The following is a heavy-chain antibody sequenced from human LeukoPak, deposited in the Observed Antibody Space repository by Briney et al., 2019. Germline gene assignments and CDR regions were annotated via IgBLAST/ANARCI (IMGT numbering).Heavy chain of an antibody. CDR3: AKGRLDPNLVLDY. J-gene: IGHJ4*02. CDR1: GFTFNIYA. Sequence: GGSLRLSCAASGFTFNIYAMSGVRQAPRKGLEWVSTIRGSDGYTYYADSVKGRFTISRDNSKNTMSLHMNSLRAEHTAVYYCAKGRLDPNLVLDYWGQGTLVTVSS. V-gene: IGHV3-23*01. CDR2: IRGSDGYT. D-gene: IGHD2-8*02.